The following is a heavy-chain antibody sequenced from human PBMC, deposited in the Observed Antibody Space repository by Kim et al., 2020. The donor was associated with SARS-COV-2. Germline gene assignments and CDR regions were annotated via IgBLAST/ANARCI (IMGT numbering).Heavy chain of an antibody. CDR2: INAGNGNT. CDR3: AREGTLRWYYDILTGFDY. CDR1: GYTFTSYA. J-gene: IGHJ4*02. Sequence: ASVKVSCKASGYTFTSYAMHWVRQAPGQRLEWMGWINAGNGNTKYSQKFQGRVTITRDTSASTAYMELSSLRSEDTAVYYCAREGTLRWYYDILTGFDYWGQRTLVTVSS. D-gene: IGHD3-9*01. V-gene: IGHV1-3*01.